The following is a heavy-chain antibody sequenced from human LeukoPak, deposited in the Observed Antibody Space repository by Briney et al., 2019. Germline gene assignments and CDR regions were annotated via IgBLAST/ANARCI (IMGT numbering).Heavy chain of an antibody. Sequence: PSETLSLTCTVSGGSVSSGSYFWSWIRQPPGKGLEWIGSIYYSGSTYYNPSLKSRVTISVDTSKNQFSLKLSSVTAAHTAVYYCVGSGGSCYGYWGQGTLVTVSS. CDR1: GGSVSSGSYF. D-gene: IGHD2-15*01. V-gene: IGHV4-39*01. CDR2: IYYSGST. CDR3: VGSGGSCYGY. J-gene: IGHJ4*02.